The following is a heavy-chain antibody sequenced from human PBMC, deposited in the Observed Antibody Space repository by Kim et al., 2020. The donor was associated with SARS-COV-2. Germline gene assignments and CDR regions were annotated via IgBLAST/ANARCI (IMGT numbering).Heavy chain of an antibody. J-gene: IGHJ3*02. Sequence: GGSLRLSCAASGFSFGDYAMHWVRQAPGKGLEWVSGISWNSGTIDYADSVKGRFTISRDNAKNSLYLQMNSLRPEDMALYYCAKGYRSGNYYNFHDAFDIWGQGTMVTVSS. V-gene: IGHV3-9*03. D-gene: IGHD3-10*01. CDR2: ISWNSGTI. CDR1: GFSFGDYA. CDR3: AKGYRSGNYYNFHDAFDI.